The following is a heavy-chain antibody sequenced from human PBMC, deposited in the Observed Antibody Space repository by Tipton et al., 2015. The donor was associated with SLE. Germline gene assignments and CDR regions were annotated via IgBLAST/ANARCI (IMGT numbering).Heavy chain of an antibody. V-gene: IGHV3-30*04. D-gene: IGHD3-3*01. CDR3: ARSTIFGVVTNWFDP. CDR2: ISYDGSNK. Sequence: SLRLSCAASGFTFSSYAMHWVRQAPGKGLEWVAVISYDGSNKYYADSVKGRFTISRDNSKNTLYLQMNSLRAEDTAVYYCARSTIFGVVTNWFDPWGQGTLVTVSS. J-gene: IGHJ5*02. CDR1: GFTFSSYA.